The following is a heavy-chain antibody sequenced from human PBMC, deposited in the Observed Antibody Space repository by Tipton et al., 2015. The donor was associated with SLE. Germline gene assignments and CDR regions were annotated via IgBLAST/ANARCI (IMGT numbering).Heavy chain of an antibody. CDR3: ARRLTRYSGYDYSDY. J-gene: IGHJ4*02. D-gene: IGHD5-12*01. CDR2: IYYSGST. Sequence: GLVKPSETLSLTCTVSGGSISSYYWSWIRQPPGKGLEWIGYIYYSGSTNYNPSLKSRVTISVDTSKNQFSLKLSSVTAADTAVYYCARRLTRYSGYDYSDYWGQGTLVTVSS. V-gene: IGHV4-59*08. CDR1: GGSISSYY.